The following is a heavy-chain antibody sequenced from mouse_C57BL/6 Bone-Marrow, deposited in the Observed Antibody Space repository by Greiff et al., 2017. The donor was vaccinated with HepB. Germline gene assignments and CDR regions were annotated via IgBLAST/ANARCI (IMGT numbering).Heavy chain of an antibody. CDR2: FHPYNDDT. V-gene: IGHV1-47*01. CDR1: GYTFTTYP. CDR3: ARRSNFDNAMDY. Sequence: VKLVESGAELVKPGASVKMSCKASGYTFTTYPIEWMKQSHGKCLEWIGNFHPYNDDTKYNEKFKGKATLTEEKSSSTVYLDLSRLTSDDSAVYYCARRSNFDNAMDYWGQGTAVTVSS. D-gene: IGHD2-5*01. J-gene: IGHJ4*01.